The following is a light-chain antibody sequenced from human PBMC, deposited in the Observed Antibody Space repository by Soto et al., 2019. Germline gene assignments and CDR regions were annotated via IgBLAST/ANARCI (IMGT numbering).Light chain of an antibody. CDR2: SNN. CDR3: SAWDGSLNGYV. J-gene: IGLJ1*01. Sequence: VLTQPPSASGTPGQRVTISCSGSDSNIGRHSVNWYQQLPGTAPKVLIYSNNQRPSGVPGRFSGSKSGTSASLAISGLQSEDEAEYYCSAWDGSLNGYVFGTGTKVTVL. CDR1: DSNIGRHS. V-gene: IGLV1-44*01.